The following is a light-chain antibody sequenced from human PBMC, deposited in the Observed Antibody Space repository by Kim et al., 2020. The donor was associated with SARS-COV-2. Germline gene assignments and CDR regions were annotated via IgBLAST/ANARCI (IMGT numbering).Light chain of an antibody. CDR2: GDG. Sequence: QSVLTQPPSASGTPGQRVTISCSGSKSNVGNNPVNWYQQFPGTAPKLLIYGDGQWPSGVFDRFSGSKSGTSASLAIGGLHSEDEADYYCAAWDGSLNVWVFGGGTKLTVL. J-gene: IGLJ3*02. V-gene: IGLV1-44*01. CDR3: AAWDGSLNVWV. CDR1: KSNVGNNP.